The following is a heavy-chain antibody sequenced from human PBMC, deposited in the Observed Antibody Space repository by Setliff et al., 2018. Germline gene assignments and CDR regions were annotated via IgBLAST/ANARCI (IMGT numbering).Heavy chain of an antibody. J-gene: IGHJ6*03. CDR2: IDPSGNT. Sequence: SETLSLTCTVSGGSISSGTNYWSWIRQPAGRGLEWIGHIDPSGNTNYQPSLKSRVTISGDTSKNQFSLKLSSVTAADTAVYYCARHVGSRGRGYNYYYYYMDVWGKGTTVTVSS. CDR3: ARHVGSRGRGYNYYYYYMDV. CDR1: GGSISSGTNY. D-gene: IGHD3-10*01. V-gene: IGHV4-61*09.